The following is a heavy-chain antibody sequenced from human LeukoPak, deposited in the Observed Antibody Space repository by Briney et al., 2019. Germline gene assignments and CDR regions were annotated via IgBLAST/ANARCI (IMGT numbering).Heavy chain of an antibody. CDR1: GGSFRNYW. Sequence: SETLSLTCAVYGGSFRNYWWTWIRQPPGKGLEWIGEIHDSGRTNYNPSLKSRVTISVETSKNQFSLKLSSVIAADTAVYFCVRGGYWTFDSWGQGILVTVSS. CDR3: VRGGYWTFDS. D-gene: IGHD3-22*01. J-gene: IGHJ5*01. CDR2: IHDSGRT. V-gene: IGHV4-34*01.